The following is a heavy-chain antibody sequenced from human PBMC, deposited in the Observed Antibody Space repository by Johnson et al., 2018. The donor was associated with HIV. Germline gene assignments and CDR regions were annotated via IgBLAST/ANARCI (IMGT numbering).Heavy chain of an antibody. D-gene: IGHD7-27*01. V-gene: IGHV3-30*18. Sequence: QVQLVESGGGVVQPGKSLTLSCVGSGLSFSNFCIHLVRQAPGKGPEWVAVITCDGNLKNLADSVKGRFTISRDNSKNTLYLQMNSLRAEDTALYYCAKDQGYWGDDAFDVWGQGTLVIVYS. J-gene: IGHJ3*01. CDR2: ITCDGNLK. CDR3: AKDQGYWGDDAFDV. CDR1: GLSFSNFC.